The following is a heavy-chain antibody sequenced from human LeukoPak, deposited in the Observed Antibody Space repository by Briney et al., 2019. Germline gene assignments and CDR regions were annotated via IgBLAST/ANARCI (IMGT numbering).Heavy chain of an antibody. CDR3: ARGCYDSFAVGMDV. D-gene: IGHD3-3*01. Sequence: SETLSLTCAVYGGSFSGYYWSRIRQPPGKGLEWIGEINHSGSTNYNPSLKSRVTISVDTSKNQFSLKLSSVTAADTAVYYCARGCYDSFAVGMDVWGQGTTVTVSS. CDR1: GGSFSGYY. V-gene: IGHV4-34*01. J-gene: IGHJ6*02. CDR2: INHSGST.